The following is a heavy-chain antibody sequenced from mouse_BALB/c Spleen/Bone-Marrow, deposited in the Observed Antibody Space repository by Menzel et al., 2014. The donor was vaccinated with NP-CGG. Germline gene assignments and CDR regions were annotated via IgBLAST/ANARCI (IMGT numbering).Heavy chain of an antibody. CDR2: ISSGGST. D-gene: IGHD2-2*01. J-gene: IGHJ3*01. V-gene: IGHV5-6-5*01. CDR3: AREGDGYDPAWFAY. CDR1: GFTFSSYA. Sequence: EVHLVESGGGLVKPGGSLKLSCAASGFTFSSYAMSWVRQTPEKRLEWVAPISSGGSTYYPDSEKGRFTISRDNARNILYLQMSSLRSEDTAMYYCAREGDGYDPAWFAYWGQGTLVTVSA.